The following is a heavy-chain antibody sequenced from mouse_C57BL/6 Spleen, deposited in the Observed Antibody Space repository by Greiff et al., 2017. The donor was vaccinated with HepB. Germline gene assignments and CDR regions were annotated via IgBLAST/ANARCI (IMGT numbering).Heavy chain of an antibody. CDR3: ARSLITTVVASFDY. Sequence: EVQRVESGGGLVQPGGSLSLSCAASGFTFTDYYMSWVRQPPGKALEWLGFIRNKANGYTTEYSASVKGRFTISRDNSQSILYLQMNALRAEDSATYYCARSLITTVVASFDYWGQGTTLTVSS. V-gene: IGHV7-3*01. D-gene: IGHD1-1*01. J-gene: IGHJ2*01. CDR2: IRNKANGYTT. CDR1: GFTFTDYY.